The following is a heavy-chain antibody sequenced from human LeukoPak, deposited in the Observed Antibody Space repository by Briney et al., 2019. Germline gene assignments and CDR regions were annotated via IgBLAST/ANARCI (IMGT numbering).Heavy chain of an antibody. V-gene: IGHV1-18*01. CDR2: ISAYNGNT. D-gene: IGHD6-19*01. J-gene: IGHJ5*02. Sequence: ASVKVSCKAPGYTFINYGISWVRQAPGQGLEWMGWISAYNGNTNYAQKLQGRVTMTTDTSTSTAYMELRSLRSDDTAVYYCARDSIGSGWTPWGQGTLVTVSS. CDR3: ARDSIGSGWTP. CDR1: GYTFINYG.